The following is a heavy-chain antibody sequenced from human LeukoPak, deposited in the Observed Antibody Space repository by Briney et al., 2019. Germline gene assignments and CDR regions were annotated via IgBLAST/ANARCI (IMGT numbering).Heavy chain of an antibody. CDR3: ARESRIAVAGDDY. D-gene: IGHD6-19*01. CDR2: IKQDGSEK. V-gene: IGHV3-7*01. CDR1: VFTFSSYW. Sequence: GGSLRLSCAASVFTFSSYWMSWVRQAPGKGLEWVANIKQDGSEKYYVDSVKGRFTISRDNAKNSLYLQMNSLRAEDTAVYYCARESRIAVAGDDYWGQGTLVTVSS. J-gene: IGHJ4*02.